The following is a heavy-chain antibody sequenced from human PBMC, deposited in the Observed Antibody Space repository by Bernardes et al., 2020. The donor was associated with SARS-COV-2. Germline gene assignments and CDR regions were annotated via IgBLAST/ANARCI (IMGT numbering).Heavy chain of an antibody. J-gene: IGHJ3*02. CDR2: ISWNSGSI. CDR1: GFTFDDYA. D-gene: IGHD6-6*01. Sequence: GGSLRLSCAASGFTFDDYAMHWVRQAPGKGLEWVSGISWNSGSIGYADSVKGRFTISRDNAKNSLYLQMNSLRAEDTALYYCAKDPELSINAFDIWGQGTMVTVSS. V-gene: IGHV3-9*01. CDR3: AKDPELSINAFDI.